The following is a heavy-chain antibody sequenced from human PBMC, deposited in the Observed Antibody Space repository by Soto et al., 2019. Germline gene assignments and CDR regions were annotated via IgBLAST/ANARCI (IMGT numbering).Heavy chain of an antibody. CDR3: ARGNYDFWSGYPGGYYYGMDV. CDR2: INPNSGGT. CDR1: GYTFTGYY. J-gene: IGHJ6*02. D-gene: IGHD3-3*01. Sequence: GASVKVSCKVSGYTFTGYYMHWVRQAPGQGLEWMGWINPNSGGTNYAQKFQGWVTMTRDTSISTAYMELSRLRSDDTAVYYCARGNYDFWSGYPGGYYYGMDVWGQGTTVTVSS. V-gene: IGHV1-2*04.